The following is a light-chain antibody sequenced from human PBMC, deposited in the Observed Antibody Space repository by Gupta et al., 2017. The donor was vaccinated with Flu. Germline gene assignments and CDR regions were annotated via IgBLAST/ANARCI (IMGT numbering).Light chain of an antibody. CDR3: QQYYNLPLS. J-gene: IGKJ5*01. CDR2: DAS. V-gene: IGKV1-33*01. CDR1: QDITYY. Sequence: GDRVTITCQASQDITYYLNWYQQKPGRAPRLLIYDASTLETGVPSRFSGSGSGTEFTFTISSLQPEDIATYHCQQYYNLPLSFGQGTRLEIK.